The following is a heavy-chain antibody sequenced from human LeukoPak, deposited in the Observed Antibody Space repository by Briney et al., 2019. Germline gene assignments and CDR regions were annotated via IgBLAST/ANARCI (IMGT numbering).Heavy chain of an antibody. Sequence: PGGSLRLSCAASGFTFSSYEMNWVRQAPGKGLEWVSYISSSGSTIYYADSVKGRFTISRDNAKNSLYLQMNSLRAEDTAVYYCARDGPSITPYYYYGMDVRGQGTTVTVSS. CDR1: GFTFSSYE. CDR2: ISSSGSTI. D-gene: IGHD2-2*01. CDR3: ARDGPSITPYYYYGMDV. J-gene: IGHJ6*02. V-gene: IGHV3-48*03.